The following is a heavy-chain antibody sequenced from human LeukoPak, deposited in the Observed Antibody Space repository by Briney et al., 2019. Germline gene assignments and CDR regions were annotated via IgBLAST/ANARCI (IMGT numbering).Heavy chain of an antibody. CDR2: ISTNNGDT. CDR1: GYTFSSYG. D-gene: IGHD3-10*01. V-gene: IGHV1-18*01. CDR3: AREGSYYNWFDP. Sequence: ASVKVSCKAPGYTFSSYGIIWVRQAPGQGLEWMGWISTNNGDTKYAQKLQGRVTLTTDTSTSTVYMDLRSLTSDDTAVYYCAREGSYYNWFDPWGQGTLVTVSS. J-gene: IGHJ5*02.